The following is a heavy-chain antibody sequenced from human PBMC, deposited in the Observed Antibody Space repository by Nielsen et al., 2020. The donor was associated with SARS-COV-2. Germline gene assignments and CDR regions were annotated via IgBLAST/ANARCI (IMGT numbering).Heavy chain of an antibody. J-gene: IGHJ4*02. Sequence: SETLSLTCAVSGGSVSSNDWWTWVCQSPGKGLEWIGEVSHSGSINYNPSLKSRVTLSMDKSKRQFSLRLTSVSAADTAVYYCARVISIYPSYYLDYWGQGTLVTVSS. CDR1: GGSVSSNDW. D-gene: IGHD3-3*01. V-gene: IGHV4-4*02. CDR2: VSHSGSI. CDR3: ARVISIYPSYYLDY.